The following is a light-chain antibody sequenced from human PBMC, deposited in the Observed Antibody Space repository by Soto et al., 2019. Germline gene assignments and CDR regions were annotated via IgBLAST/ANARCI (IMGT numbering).Light chain of an antibody. CDR2: DAS. CDR1: QSISSFY. CDR3: QQYGGSPRT. J-gene: IGKJ1*01. Sequence: EIVLTQSPGTLSLSPGERATLSCRASQSISSFYLAWYQQTPGQAPRLLIYDASSRAAGIPDRLSGGGSGTDFTLTISRLEPEDFGVYYCQQYGGSPRTFGQGTKVEIK. V-gene: IGKV3-20*01.